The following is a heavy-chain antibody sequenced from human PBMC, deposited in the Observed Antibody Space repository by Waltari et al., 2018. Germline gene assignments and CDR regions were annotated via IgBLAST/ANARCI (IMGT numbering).Heavy chain of an antibody. Sequence: EVQLVESGGDLVQPGGSLRLSGAASGLTFSSSWLHWVRQAPGTGLVWVSRINTDGSITIYADSVRGRFTISRDNAKNTLYLQMNSLRVDDSAVYYCTRGVAEGFDPWGQGTLVTVSS. V-gene: IGHV3-74*01. J-gene: IGHJ5*02. D-gene: IGHD2-15*01. CDR2: INTDGSIT. CDR3: TRGVAEGFDP. CDR1: GLTFSSSW.